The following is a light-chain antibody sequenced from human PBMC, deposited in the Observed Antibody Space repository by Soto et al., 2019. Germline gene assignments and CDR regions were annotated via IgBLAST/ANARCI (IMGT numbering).Light chain of an antibody. V-gene: IGLV3-1*01. CDR2: QDR. Sequence: SYELTQPPSVSVSPGQTASITCSGDKLGDKYASWYQQKPGQSPVVVIYQDRKRPSGIPERFSGSNSGNTATLTIRGTQAMDEADYYCQAWDSKTVVFGGGTKVTVL. CDR3: QAWDSKTVV. CDR1: KLGDKY. J-gene: IGLJ2*01.